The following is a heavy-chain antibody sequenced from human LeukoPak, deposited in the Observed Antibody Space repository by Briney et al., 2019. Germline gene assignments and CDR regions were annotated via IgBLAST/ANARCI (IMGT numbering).Heavy chain of an antibody. CDR2: IYYSGST. J-gene: IGHJ4*02. D-gene: IGHD4-17*01. CDR1: GGSISSSSYY. V-gene: IGHV4-39*01. CDR3: AKKFPGAVTNGPDY. Sequence: SETLSLTCTVSGGSISSSSYYWGWIRQPPGKGLEWIGSIYYSGSTYYNPSLKSRVTISVDTSKNQFSLKLSSVTAADTAVYYCAKKFPGAVTNGPDYWGQGTLVTVSS.